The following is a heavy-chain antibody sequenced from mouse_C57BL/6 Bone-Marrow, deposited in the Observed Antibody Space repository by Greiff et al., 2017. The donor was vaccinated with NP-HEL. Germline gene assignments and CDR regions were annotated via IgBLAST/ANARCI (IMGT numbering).Heavy chain of an antibody. V-gene: IGHV1-59*01. CDR3: ARGLTGTWNFAY. D-gene: IGHD4-1*01. Sequence: VQLQQPGAELVRPGTSVKLSCKASGYTFTSYWMHWVKQRPGQGLEWIGVIDPSDSYTNYNQKFKGKATLTVDTSSSTAYMQLSRLTSEDSAVYYCARGLTGTWNFAYWGQGTLVTVSA. CDR2: IDPSDSYT. J-gene: IGHJ3*01. CDR1: GYTFTSYW.